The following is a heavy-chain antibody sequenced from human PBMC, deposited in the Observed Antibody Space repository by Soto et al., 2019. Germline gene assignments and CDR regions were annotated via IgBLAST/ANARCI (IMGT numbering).Heavy chain of an antibody. D-gene: IGHD3-22*01. Sequence: QVQLQESGPGLVKPSQTLSLTCTVSGGSISSGDYYWSWIRQPPGKGLEWIGYIYYSGSTYYNPSLKSRVTISVDPSKNQFSLKLSSVTAADTAVYYCARVGDYYDSSGYPDYWGQGTLVTVSS. CDR1: GGSISSGDYY. CDR3: ARVGDYYDSSGYPDY. J-gene: IGHJ4*02. V-gene: IGHV4-30-4*01. CDR2: IYYSGST.